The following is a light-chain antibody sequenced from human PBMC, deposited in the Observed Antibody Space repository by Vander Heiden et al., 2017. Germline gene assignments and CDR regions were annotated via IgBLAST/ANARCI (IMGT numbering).Light chain of an antibody. V-gene: IGLV3-21*02. CDR3: QVWDSSRDPVV. J-gene: IGLJ2*01. Sequence: YVLTQAPPVPVAPAQPATFTSWGTNIGSKSVNWYQHQPGQAPVVVVTDNNHRPSGIPERFSGSSSGNTATLTIRRVEVGDEADYYCQVWDSSRDPVVFGGGTKLTVL. CDR1: NIGSKS. CDR2: DNN.